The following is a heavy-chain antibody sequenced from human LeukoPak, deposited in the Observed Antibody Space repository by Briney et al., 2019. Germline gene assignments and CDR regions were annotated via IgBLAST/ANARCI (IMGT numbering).Heavy chain of an antibody. CDR1: GYTFTGYY. CDR3: ARGHFNPSVAVAGPDFDY. V-gene: IGHV1-2*02. Sequence: ASVKVSCKAPGYTFTGYYMHWVRQAPGQGLEWMGWINPNSGGTNYAQKFQGRVTMTRDTSISTAYMELSRLRSDDTAVYYCARGHFNPSVAVAGPDFDYWGQGTLVTVSS. CDR2: INPNSGGT. D-gene: IGHD6-19*01. J-gene: IGHJ4*02.